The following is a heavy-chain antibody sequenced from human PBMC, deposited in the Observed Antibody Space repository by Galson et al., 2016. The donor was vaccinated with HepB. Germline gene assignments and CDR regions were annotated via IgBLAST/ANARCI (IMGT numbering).Heavy chain of an antibody. V-gene: IGHV4-34*01. D-gene: IGHD3-3*01. CDR1: GGSFSGYY. J-gene: IGHJ4*02. CDR3: ARVHRGYDFWSGRLYYFDY. CDR2: INHSGNT. Sequence: ATLSLTCAVYGGSFSGYYWSWIRQSPGKGLEWIGEINHSGNTRYNLSLKSRVTISVDTSKNQFSLKLSSVTAADTAVYYCARVHRGYDFWSGRLYYFDYWGQGTLVTVSS.